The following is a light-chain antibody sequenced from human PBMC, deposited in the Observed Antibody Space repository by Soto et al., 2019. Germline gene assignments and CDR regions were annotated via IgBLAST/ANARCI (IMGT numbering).Light chain of an antibody. CDR2: DAS. Sequence: DIQMTQSPSTLSASVGDRVTITCRASQSISRSLAWYQQKPGKAPSLLIYDASSLEGGVPSRFSGSGFGTEFTLTITNLQPADFATYYCQQSYSTLYTFGQGTKLEIK. CDR1: QSISRS. J-gene: IGKJ2*01. V-gene: IGKV1-5*01. CDR3: QQSYSTLYT.